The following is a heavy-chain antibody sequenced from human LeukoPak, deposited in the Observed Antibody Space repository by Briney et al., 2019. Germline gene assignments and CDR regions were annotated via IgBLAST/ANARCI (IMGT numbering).Heavy chain of an antibody. J-gene: IGHJ4*02. Sequence: GGSLRLSCVASGFTFTSYAMHWVRQAPGKGLEWLAVISYDGSNKYYADSVKSRFTISRDNSQNTLYLQMNSLRAEDTAVYYCARGYTGFGSGSSLGYWGQGTLVTVSS. CDR2: ISYDGSNK. D-gene: IGHD3-10*01. V-gene: IGHV3-30-3*01. CDR3: ARGYTGFGSGSSLGY. CDR1: GFTFTSYA.